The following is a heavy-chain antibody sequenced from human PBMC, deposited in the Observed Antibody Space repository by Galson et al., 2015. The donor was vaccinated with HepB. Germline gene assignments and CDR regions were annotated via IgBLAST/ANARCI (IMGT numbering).Heavy chain of an antibody. Sequence: CAISGDGVSSNYAVWNWIRQSPSRGLEWLGRTYYRSKWIYDYAESVKSRITITPDTSKNLVSLQLHSVTPADAAVYYCAYGVDVWGQGTTVTVSS. V-gene: IGHV6-1*01. CDR1: GDGVSSNYAV. CDR3: AYGVDV. CDR2: TYYRSKWIY. J-gene: IGHJ6*02.